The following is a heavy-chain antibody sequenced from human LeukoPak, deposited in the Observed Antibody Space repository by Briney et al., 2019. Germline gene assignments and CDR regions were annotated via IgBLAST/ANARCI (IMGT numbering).Heavy chain of an antibody. CDR2: IYYSGST. Sequence: PSETPSLTCTVSGVSISSGDYYWSWIRQPPGKGLEWIGYIYYSGSTYYNPSLKSRVTISVDTSKNQFSLKLSSVTAADTAVYYCALIAGMTTVTTGVFDPWGQGTLVTVSS. D-gene: IGHD4-17*01. J-gene: IGHJ5*02. CDR1: GVSISSGDYY. CDR3: ALIAGMTTVTTGVFDP. V-gene: IGHV4-30-4*01.